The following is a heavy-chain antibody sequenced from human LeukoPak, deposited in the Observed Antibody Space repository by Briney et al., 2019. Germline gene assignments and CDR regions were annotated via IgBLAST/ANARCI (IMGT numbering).Heavy chain of an antibody. CDR3: AKDGYCSGGSCYSGGTSPIDY. CDR1: GFTFSDYY. Sequence: TGGSLRLSCAASGFTFSDYYMSWIRQAPGKGLEWVSYISSSGSTIYYADSVKGRFTISRDNAKNSPYLQMNSLRAEDTAVYYCAKDGYCSGGSCYSGGTSPIDYWGQGTLVTVSS. D-gene: IGHD2-15*01. V-gene: IGHV3-11*04. J-gene: IGHJ4*02. CDR2: ISSSGSTI.